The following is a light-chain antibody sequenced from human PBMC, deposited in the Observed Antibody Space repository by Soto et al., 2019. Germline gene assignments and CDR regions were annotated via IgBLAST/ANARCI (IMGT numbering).Light chain of an antibody. J-gene: IGKJ2*01. Sequence: DIPMTQSPSSLSASVGDRVTSTCQASQDITLYLNWYQHKAGKAPNLLIHDVSTLETGVPARFSGRGSGTIFTLTIINLQPEDVATYYCQQYDSRPNTFGQGTKVEIK. V-gene: IGKV1-33*01. CDR3: QQYDSRPNT. CDR1: QDITLY. CDR2: DVS.